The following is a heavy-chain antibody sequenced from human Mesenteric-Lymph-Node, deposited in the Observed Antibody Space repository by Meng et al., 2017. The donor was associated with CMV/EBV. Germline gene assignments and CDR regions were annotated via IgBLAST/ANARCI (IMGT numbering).Heavy chain of an antibody. CDR1: GFTFSSYS. Sequence: GESLKISCAASGFTFSSYSMNWVRQAPGRGLEWVSVTSRTGGTIFYADSLQGRFAISRDNAKNSVYLQMNNLRAEDTAVYYCARDGSGFGELRAPPGYYSGMDVWGQGTTVTVSS. CDR2: TSRTGGTI. CDR3: ARDGSGFGELRAPPGYYSGMDV. V-gene: IGHV3-21*01. D-gene: IGHD3-10*01. J-gene: IGHJ6*02.